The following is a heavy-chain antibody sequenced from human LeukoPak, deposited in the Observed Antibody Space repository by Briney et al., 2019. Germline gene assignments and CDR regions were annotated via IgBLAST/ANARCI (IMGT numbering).Heavy chain of an antibody. V-gene: IGHV1-2*02. CDR3: AREGDDSSGSFDY. J-gene: IGHJ4*02. CDR1: GYTFTGYY. Sequence: ASVKVSCKASGYTFTGYYMHWVRQAPGQGLEWMGWINPNSGGTNYAQKFQGRVTTTRDTSISTAYMELSRLRSDDTAVYYCAREGDDSSGSFDYWGQGTLVTVSS. D-gene: IGHD3-22*01. CDR2: INPNSGGT.